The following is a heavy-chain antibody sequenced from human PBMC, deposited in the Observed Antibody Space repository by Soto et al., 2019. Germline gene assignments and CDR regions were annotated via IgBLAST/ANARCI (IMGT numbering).Heavy chain of an antibody. CDR2: IRNDGSAQ. CDR1: NFDFSSYG. J-gene: IGHJ3*02. D-gene: IGHD2-15*01. V-gene: IGHV3-33*01. CDR3: ASSTLTDAFDI. Sequence: QVQLVESGGGVVQPGRSLRLTCETSNFDFSSYGMHWVRQSPGKGLEWVALIRNDGSAQYYADSVKGRFTISRDNSKNSLFLQMNKVGAEDTGIYYCASSTLTDAFDIWGQGTMVTVSS.